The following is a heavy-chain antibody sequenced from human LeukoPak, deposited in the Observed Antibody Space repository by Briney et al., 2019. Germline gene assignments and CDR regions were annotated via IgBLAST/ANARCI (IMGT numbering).Heavy chain of an antibody. D-gene: IGHD6-19*01. CDR2: INPNSGGT. CDR3: ARDLRLWSSSGWYVFGY. J-gene: IGHJ4*02. V-gene: IGHV1-2*02. Sequence: ASVKVSCKVSGYTLTELSMHWVRQAPGQGLEWMGWINPNSGGTNYAQKFQGRVTMTRDTSISTAYMELSRLRSDDTAVYYCARDLRLWSSSGWYVFGYWGQGTLVTVSS. CDR1: GYTLTELS.